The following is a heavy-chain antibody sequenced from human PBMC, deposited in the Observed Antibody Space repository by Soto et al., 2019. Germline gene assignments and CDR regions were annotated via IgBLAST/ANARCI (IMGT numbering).Heavy chain of an antibody. CDR1: GGSFSGYY. D-gene: IGHD6-6*01. CDR3: ASPSPRLRVGYYYYYYMDV. J-gene: IGHJ6*03. V-gene: IGHV4-34*01. CDR2: INHSGST. Sequence: SETLSLTCAVYGGSFSGYYWSWIRQPPGKGLEWIGEINHSGSTNYNPSLKSRVTISVDTSKNQFSLKLSSVTAADTAVYYCASPSPRLRVGYYYYYYMDVWGKGTTVTVSS.